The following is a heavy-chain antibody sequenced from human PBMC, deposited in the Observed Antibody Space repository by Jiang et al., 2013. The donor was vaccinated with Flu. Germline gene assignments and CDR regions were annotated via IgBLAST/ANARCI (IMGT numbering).Heavy chain of an antibody. V-gene: IGHV4-34*01. CDR2: INHSGST. CDR1: GGSFSGYY. Sequence: KPSETLSLTCAVYGGSFSGYYWSWIRQPPGKGLEWIGEINHSGSTNYNPSLKSRVTISVDTSKNQFSLKLSSVTAADTAVYYCAREPGIAAAVGGWFDPWGQGTLVTVSS. CDR3: AREPGIAAAVGGWFDP. D-gene: IGHD6-13*01. J-gene: IGHJ5*02.